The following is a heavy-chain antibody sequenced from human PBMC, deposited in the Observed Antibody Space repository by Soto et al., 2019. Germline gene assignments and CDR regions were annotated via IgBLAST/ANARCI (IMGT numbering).Heavy chain of an antibody. CDR2: IYPGDSDT. CDR1: GYSFTSYW. CDR3: ARHWNVGGYSSSWYLPYYYYMDV. Sequence: EVQLVQSGAEVKKPGESLQISCKGSGYSFTSYWIGWVRQMPGKGLEWMGIIYPGDSDTRYSPSFQGQVTISADKSISTAYLQWSSLKASDTAMYYCARHWNVGGYSSSWYLPYYYYMDVWGKGTTVTVSS. V-gene: IGHV5-51*01. J-gene: IGHJ6*03. D-gene: IGHD6-13*01.